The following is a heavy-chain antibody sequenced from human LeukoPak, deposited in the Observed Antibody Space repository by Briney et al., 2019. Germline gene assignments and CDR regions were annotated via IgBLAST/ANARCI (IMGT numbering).Heavy chain of an antibody. D-gene: IGHD5-24*01. CDR1: GGSISSYY. Sequence: SETLCLTCTVYGGSISSYYWSWIRQPPGKGLKWIGYIYYSGSTNYNPYLKSRVTISVDTSKNQFSLKLSSVTAADTAVYYCARTKRDGYNLYFDYWGQGTLVTVSS. J-gene: IGHJ4*02. CDR3: ARTKRDGYNLYFDY. CDR2: IYYSGST. V-gene: IGHV4-59*01.